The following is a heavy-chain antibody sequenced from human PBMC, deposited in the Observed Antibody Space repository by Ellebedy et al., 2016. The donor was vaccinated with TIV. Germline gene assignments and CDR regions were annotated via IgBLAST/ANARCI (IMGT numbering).Heavy chain of an antibody. V-gene: IGHV4-39*07. D-gene: IGHD5-12*01. CDR2: IYYSGST. J-gene: IGHJ6*02. CDR1: DGSIISSSYF. CDR3: ARNSGYDYFYGMDV. Sequence: MPSETLSLTCTVSDGSIISSSYFWGWIRQPPGKGLEWIGSIYYSGSTHSNPSLKSRVTISVDTSKNQFSLKLRSVTAADTAVYYCARNSGYDYFYGMDVWGQGTTVTVSS.